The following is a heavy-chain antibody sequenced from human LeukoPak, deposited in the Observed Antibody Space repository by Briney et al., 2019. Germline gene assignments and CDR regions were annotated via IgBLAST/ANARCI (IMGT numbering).Heavy chain of an antibody. CDR3: ARYRNGYKRFDY. J-gene: IGHJ4*02. CDR1: GGSISSGGYS. D-gene: IGHD5-24*01. Sequence: SQTLSLTCAVSGGSISSGGYSWSWIRQPPGKGLEWIGYIYHSGSTYYNPSLKGRVTISVDRSKNQFSLKLSSVTAADTAVYYCARYRNGYKRFDYWGQGTLVTVSS. CDR2: IYHSGST. V-gene: IGHV4-30-2*01.